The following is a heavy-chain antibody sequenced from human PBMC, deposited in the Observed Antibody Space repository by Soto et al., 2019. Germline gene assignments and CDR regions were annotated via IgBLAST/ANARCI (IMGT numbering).Heavy chain of an antibody. CDR3: ARDQDIAVAATGY. Sequence: PSETLSLTCAVSGGSISSSNWWSWVRQPPGKGLEWIGEIYHSGSTNYNPSLKSRVTISVDKSKNQFSLKLSSVTAADTAVYYCARDQDIAVAATGYWGQGTLVTVSS. J-gene: IGHJ4*02. V-gene: IGHV4-4*02. CDR1: GGSISSSNW. D-gene: IGHD6-19*01. CDR2: IYHSGST.